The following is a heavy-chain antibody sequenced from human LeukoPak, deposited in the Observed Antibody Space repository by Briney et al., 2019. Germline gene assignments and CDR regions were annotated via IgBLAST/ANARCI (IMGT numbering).Heavy chain of an antibody. D-gene: IGHD1-26*01. J-gene: IGHJ4*02. CDR2: ISGSGYNT. V-gene: IGHV3-23*01. CDR1: GFTFSSYG. CDR3: AKHSGSYFVYYFDY. Sequence: GGSLRLSCGVSGFTFSSYGMSWVRQAPGKGLEWFSVISGSGYNTDYADSVKSRFTISRDNYRLYLQMNSLRPEDTAVYYCAKHSGSYFVYYFDYWGQGTLVTVSS.